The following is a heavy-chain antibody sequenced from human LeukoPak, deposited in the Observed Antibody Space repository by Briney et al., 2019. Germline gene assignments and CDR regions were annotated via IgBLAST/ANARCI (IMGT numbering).Heavy chain of an antibody. CDR1: GYSFSFYG. V-gene: IGHV1-18*01. D-gene: IGHD3-22*01. J-gene: IGHJ3*02. CDR3: ARRGTSSGRQRGKAFDI. CDR2: ISSYKGNTNYPHT. Sequence: ASVKVSCKASGYSFSFYGISWVRQAPGQGLEWMGWISSYKGNTNYPHTNYAQKFQGRVTITRNTSISTAYMELSSLRSEDTAVYYCARRGTSSGRQRGKAFDIWGQGTMVTVSS.